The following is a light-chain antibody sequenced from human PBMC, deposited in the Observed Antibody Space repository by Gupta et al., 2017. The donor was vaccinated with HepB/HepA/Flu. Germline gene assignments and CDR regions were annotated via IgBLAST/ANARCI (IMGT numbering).Light chain of an antibody. CDR3: AAWNDSLNSWV. J-gene: IGLJ3*02. CDR2: RNN. V-gene: IGLV1-47*01. CDR1: TSNIGNNY. Sequence: QSVLTQSPSASGTPGQRVTISCSGNTSNIGNNYVYWYQQFPGTAPQLLIYRNNQRPSGVPDRFPGSKFGTSASLAISGLRSEDEADCYCAAWNDSLNSWVFGGGTKVTVL.